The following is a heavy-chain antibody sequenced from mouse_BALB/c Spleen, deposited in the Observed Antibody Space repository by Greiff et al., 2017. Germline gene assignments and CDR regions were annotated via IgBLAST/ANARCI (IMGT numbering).Heavy chain of an antibody. Sequence: QLKESGPGLVAPSQSLSITCTVSGFSLTSYDISWIRQPPGKGLEWLGVIWTGGGTNYNSAFMSRLSISKDNSKSQVFLKMNSLQTDDTAIYYCVREGNYYGFVAMDYWGQGTSVTVSS. CDR2: IWTGGGT. D-gene: IGHD1-2*01. CDR1: GFSLTSYD. CDR3: VREGNYYGFVAMDY. J-gene: IGHJ4*01. V-gene: IGHV2-9-2*01.